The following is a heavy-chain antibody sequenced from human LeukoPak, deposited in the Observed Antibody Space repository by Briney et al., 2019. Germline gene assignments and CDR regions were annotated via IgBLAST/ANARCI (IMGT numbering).Heavy chain of an antibody. V-gene: IGHV4-39*07. CDR2: INHSGST. J-gene: IGHJ3*02. CDR1: GGSISSGSYY. Sequence: PSQTLSLTCTVSGGSISSGSYYWSWIRQPPGKGLEWIGEINHSGSTNYNPSLKSRVTISVDTSKNQFSLKLSSVTAADTAVYYCASEGNYYGSGSLDAFDIWGQGTMVTVSS. CDR3: ASEGNYYGSGSLDAFDI. D-gene: IGHD3-10*01.